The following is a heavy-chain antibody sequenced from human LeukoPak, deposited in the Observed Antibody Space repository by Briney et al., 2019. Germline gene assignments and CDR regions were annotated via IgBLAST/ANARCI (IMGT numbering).Heavy chain of an antibody. CDR1: RFSFSDNY. J-gene: IGHJ4*02. CDR3: ARDRGYCSGGSCYPKNFDY. V-gene: IGHV3-11*06. D-gene: IGHD2-15*01. CDR2: ISSSSSYT. Sequence: RGGSLRFSWADCRFSFSDNYMIWIRHAPGKGLEWVSYISSSSSYTNYADSVKGRFTISRDNAKNSLYLQMNSLRAEDTAVYYCARDRGYCSGGSCYPKNFDYWGQGTLVTVSS.